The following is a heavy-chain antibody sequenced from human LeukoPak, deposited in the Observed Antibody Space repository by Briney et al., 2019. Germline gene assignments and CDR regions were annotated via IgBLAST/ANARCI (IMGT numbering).Heavy chain of an antibody. Sequence: SETLSLTCAVSGGSISSSNWWSWVRQPPGRGLEWIGEIYHSGSTNYNPSFKSRVTISVDKSKNQFSLKLSSVTAADTAVYYCARDQGLSDCGGDCYWGVNYYYGMDVWGQGTTVTVS. CDR2: IYHSGST. CDR1: GGSISSSNW. V-gene: IGHV4-4*02. D-gene: IGHD2-21*02. CDR3: ARDQGLSDCGGDCYWGVNYYYGMDV. J-gene: IGHJ6*02.